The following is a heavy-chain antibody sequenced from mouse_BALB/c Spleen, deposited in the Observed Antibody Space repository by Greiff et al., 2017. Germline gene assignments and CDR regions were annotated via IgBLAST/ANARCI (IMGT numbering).Heavy chain of an antibody. Sequence: VKLVESGPGLVQPSQSLSITCTVSGFSLTSYGVHWVRQSPGKGLEWLGVIWSGGSTDYNAAFISRLSISKDNSKSQVFFKMNSLQANDTAIYYCARGNGNYVRYAMDYWGQGTSVTVSS. J-gene: IGHJ4*01. CDR3: ARGNGNYVRYAMDY. CDR2: IWSGGST. CDR1: GFSLTSYG. V-gene: IGHV2-2*02. D-gene: IGHD2-1*01.